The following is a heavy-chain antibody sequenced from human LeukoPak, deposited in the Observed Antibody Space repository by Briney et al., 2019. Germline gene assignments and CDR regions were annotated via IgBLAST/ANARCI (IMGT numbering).Heavy chain of an antibody. CDR3: AKVQDRGDFWSGYYTPTGAFDI. CDR1: GFTFDDYA. CDR2: ISWNSGSI. V-gene: IGHV3-9*01. J-gene: IGHJ3*02. Sequence: GGSLRLSCAASGFTFDDYAMHWVRQAPGKGLEWVSGISWNSGSIGYADSVKGRFTISRDNAKNSLYLQMNSLRAEDTALYYCAKVQDRGDFWSGYYTPTGAFDILGQGTMVTVSS. D-gene: IGHD3-3*01.